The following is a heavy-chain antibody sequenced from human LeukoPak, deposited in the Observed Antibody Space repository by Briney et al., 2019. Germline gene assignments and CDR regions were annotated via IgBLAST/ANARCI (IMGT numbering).Heavy chain of an antibody. D-gene: IGHD2/OR15-2a*01. CDR1: GGSISSYY. J-gene: IGHJ4*02. V-gene: IGHV4-59*12. Sequence: SETLSLTCTVSGGSISSYYWSWIRQPPGKGLEWIGYIYYSGSTNYNPSLKSRVTISVYTSKNQFSLKLTSVTAADTAVYYCARGGYYGPSRSFDYWGQGILVTVSS. CDR3: ARGGYYGPSRSFDY. CDR2: IYYSGST.